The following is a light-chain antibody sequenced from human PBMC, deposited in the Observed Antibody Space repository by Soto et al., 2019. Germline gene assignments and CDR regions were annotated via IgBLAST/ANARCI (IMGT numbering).Light chain of an antibody. CDR2: GAS. CDR3: QQYGSSGT. V-gene: IGKV3-20*01. Sequence: EIVLTQSPGTLSLSPGERANLSCRASQSVSNNYLAWYQQKPGQAPRLLIYGASNRATGIPDRLSGSGSGTDFTLTISRLEPEDFAVYYCQQYGSSGTFGQGTKVDIK. CDR1: QSVSNNY. J-gene: IGKJ1*01.